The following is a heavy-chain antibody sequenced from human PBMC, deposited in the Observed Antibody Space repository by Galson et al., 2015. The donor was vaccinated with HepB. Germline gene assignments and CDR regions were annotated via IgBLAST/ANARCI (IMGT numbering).Heavy chain of an antibody. CDR2: IYTSGRS. J-gene: IGHJ3*01. CDR1: GGSISSGNYY. Sequence: TLSLTCTVSGGSISSGNYYWSWIRQPAGKGLEWIGHIYTSGRSDTSPSLKSRVTMSLDMSKNQFSIKLTSVTAADTAVYFCARDLGRGYAFGDDAYAFWGQGTMVTVSS. CDR3: ARDLGRGYAFGDDAYAF. V-gene: IGHV4-61*09. D-gene: IGHD3-10*01.